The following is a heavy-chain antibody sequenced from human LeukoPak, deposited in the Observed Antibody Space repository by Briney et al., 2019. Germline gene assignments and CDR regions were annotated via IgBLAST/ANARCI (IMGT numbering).Heavy chain of an antibody. CDR2: INHNGNVN. CDR1: GVTFSSYW. V-gene: IGHV3-7*04. Sequence: GGSLRLSRADSGVTFSSYWMNWARQAPGEGLGWVASINHNGNVNYYVDSVKGRFTISRDNAKNSLYLQMNSLRAEDTAIYYCTRVGYIDEGIDYWGQGTLVTVSS. D-gene: IGHD5-24*01. J-gene: IGHJ4*02. CDR3: TRVGYIDEGIDY.